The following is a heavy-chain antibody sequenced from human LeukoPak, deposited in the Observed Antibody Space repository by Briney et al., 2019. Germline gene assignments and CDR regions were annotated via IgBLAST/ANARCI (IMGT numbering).Heavy chain of an antibody. Sequence: PGGSLRLSCSASGFIFSNYWMSWVRQAPGKGLEWVANIKQDGRGKYYVDSVKGRFTISRDNAKNSLSLQMNSLRAEDTAVYFCARDKSYGDSEDYWGQGTLVTVSS. CDR2: IKQDGRGK. V-gene: IGHV3-7*05. CDR3: ARDKSYGDSEDY. J-gene: IGHJ4*02. CDR1: GFIFSNYW. D-gene: IGHD4-17*01.